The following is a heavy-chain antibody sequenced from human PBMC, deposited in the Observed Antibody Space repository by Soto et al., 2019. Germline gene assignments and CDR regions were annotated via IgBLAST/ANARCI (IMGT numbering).Heavy chain of an antibody. CDR3: VGSMAGTKPVWFDP. Sequence: QVQLQESGPGLVKPSETLSLTCTVSGGSISSYYWSWIRQPPGKGLEWIGYIYYSGSTNYNPSLKSRVTISVDTSKNQFSLKLSSVTAADTAVYYCVGSMAGTKPVWFDPWGQGTLVTVSS. J-gene: IGHJ5*02. CDR2: IYYSGST. D-gene: IGHD6-19*01. V-gene: IGHV4-59*01. CDR1: GGSISSYY.